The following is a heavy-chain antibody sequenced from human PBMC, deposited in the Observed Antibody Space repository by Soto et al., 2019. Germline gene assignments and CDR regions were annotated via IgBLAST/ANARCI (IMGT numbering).Heavy chain of an antibody. CDR3: AKMTTVTSNYFDY. J-gene: IGHJ4*02. CDR1: GGSISSGDYY. CDR2: IYYSGST. V-gene: IGHV4-30-4*01. D-gene: IGHD4-17*01. Sequence: PSETLSLTCTVSGGSISSGDYYWSWIRQPPGKGLEWIGYIYYSGSTYCNPSLKSRVTISVDTSKNQFSLKLSSVTAADTAVYYCAKMTTVTSNYFDYWGQGTLVTVSS.